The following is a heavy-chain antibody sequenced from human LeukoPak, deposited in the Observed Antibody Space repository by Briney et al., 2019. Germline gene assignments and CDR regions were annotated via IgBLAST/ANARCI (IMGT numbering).Heavy chain of an antibody. D-gene: IGHD1-7*01. CDR3: AREFGGTTLSDAFDI. V-gene: IGHV1-2*02. J-gene: IGHJ3*02. CDR1: GYTFTGYY. Sequence: ASVKVSCKASGYTFTGYYMHWVRQAPGQGLEWMGWINPNSGGTNYAQKFQGRVTMTRDTSISTAYMELSRLRSDDTAVYYCAREFGGTTLSDAFDIWGQGTMVTVSS. CDR2: INPNSGGT.